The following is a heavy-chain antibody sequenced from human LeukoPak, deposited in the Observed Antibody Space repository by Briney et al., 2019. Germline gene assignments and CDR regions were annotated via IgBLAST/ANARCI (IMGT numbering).Heavy chain of an antibody. CDR2: NNPKSGAT. J-gene: IGHJ6*02. V-gene: IGHV1-2*02. Sequence: ASVKVSCKASGYTFTGYYMHWVRQAPGQGLEWMGWNNPKSGATTYAQKFQDRVTLTRDTSINTAYMDLSGLTSDDTAVFYCAKGATEGYYYYYGLDVWGQGTTVTVSS. CDR3: AKGATEGYYYYYGLDV. CDR1: GYTFTGYY.